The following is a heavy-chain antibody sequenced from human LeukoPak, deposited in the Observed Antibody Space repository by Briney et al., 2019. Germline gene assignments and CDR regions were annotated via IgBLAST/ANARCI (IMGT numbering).Heavy chain of an antibody. D-gene: IGHD3-10*01. CDR1: GGSISSRSYY. Sequence: SETLSLTCTVSGGSISSRSYYWGWIRQPPGKGLEWIGSIYYSGSTYYNPSLKSRVTISVDTSKNQFSLKLSSVTAADTAVYYCARRRRNMVRGVTIQYFDYWGQGTLVTVSS. V-gene: IGHV4-39*01. CDR2: IYYSGST. J-gene: IGHJ4*02. CDR3: ARRRRNMVRGVTIQYFDY.